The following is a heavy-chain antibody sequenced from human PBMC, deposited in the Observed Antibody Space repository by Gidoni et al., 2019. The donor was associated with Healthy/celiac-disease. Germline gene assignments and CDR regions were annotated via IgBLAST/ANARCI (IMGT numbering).Heavy chain of an antibody. Sequence: EVQLLESGGGLVQPGGSLRLSCAASGFPFSSYAMSWVRQAPGKGLEWVSAISGSGGSTYYADSVKGRFTISRDNSKNTLYLQMNSLRAEDTAVYYCAKGERIMITFGIWGQGTMVTVSS. J-gene: IGHJ3*02. CDR2: ISGSGGST. CDR1: GFPFSSYA. D-gene: IGHD3-16*01. V-gene: IGHV3-23*01. CDR3: AKGERIMITFGI.